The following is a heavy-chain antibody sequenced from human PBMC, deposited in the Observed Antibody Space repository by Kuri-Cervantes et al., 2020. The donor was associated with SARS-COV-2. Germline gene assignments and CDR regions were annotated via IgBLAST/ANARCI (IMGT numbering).Heavy chain of an antibody. CDR2: IDSSSYYI. J-gene: IGHJ4*02. CDR3: AREEGGELGEAFDY. V-gene: IGHV3-21*01. Sequence: GESLKISCAASGFTFSGYSMNWIRQAPGKGLEWVASIDSSSYYIYHADSVNGRLTISRDNAKTSLYLQMNSLKLEDTAVYYCAREEGGELGEAFDYWGQGALVTVSS. CDR1: GFTFSGYS. D-gene: IGHD7-27*01.